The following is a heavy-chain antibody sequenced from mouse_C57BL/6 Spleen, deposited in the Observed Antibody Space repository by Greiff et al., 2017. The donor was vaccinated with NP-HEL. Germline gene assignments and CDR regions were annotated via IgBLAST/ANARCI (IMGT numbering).Heavy chain of an antibody. Sequence: EVKLVESGGGLVKPGGSLKLSCAASGFTFSDYGMHWVRQAPEKGLEWVAYISSGSSTIYYADTVKGRFTISRDNAKNTLFLQMTSLRSEDTAMYYCAINGDEAWFAYWGQGTLVTVSA. CDR2: ISSGSSTI. J-gene: IGHJ3*01. CDR1: GFTFSDYG. V-gene: IGHV5-17*01. CDR3: AINGDEAWFAY. D-gene: IGHD4-1*01.